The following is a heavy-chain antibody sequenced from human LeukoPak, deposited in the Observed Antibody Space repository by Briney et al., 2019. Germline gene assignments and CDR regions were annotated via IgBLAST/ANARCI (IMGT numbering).Heavy chain of an antibody. J-gene: IGHJ4*02. Sequence: SETLSLTCTVSGGSISSYYWSWIRQPAGKGLEWIGRIYTSGSTNYNPSLKSRVTISVDKSKNQFSLKLSPVTAADTAVYYCARDTAVAGIFDYWGQGTLVTVSS. CDR2: IYTSGST. CDR3: ARDTAVAGIFDY. V-gene: IGHV4-4*07. D-gene: IGHD6-19*01. CDR1: GGSISSYY.